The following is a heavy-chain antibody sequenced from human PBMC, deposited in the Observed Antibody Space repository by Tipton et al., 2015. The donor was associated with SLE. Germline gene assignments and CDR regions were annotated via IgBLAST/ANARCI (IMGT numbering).Heavy chain of an antibody. V-gene: IGHV1-8*02. CDR1: GYTFTSYD. CDR2: TNPNNGNT. Sequence: QSGAEVKKPGATVKVSCKASGYTFTSYDINWVRQATGQGLEWMGWTNPNNGNTGYAQTFQGRITMTRDTSISTAYMELSSLRSEDTAVYYCIRQVRYSYGSLDYWGQGTLVTVSS. J-gene: IGHJ4*02. D-gene: IGHD5-18*01. CDR3: IRQVRYSYGSLDY.